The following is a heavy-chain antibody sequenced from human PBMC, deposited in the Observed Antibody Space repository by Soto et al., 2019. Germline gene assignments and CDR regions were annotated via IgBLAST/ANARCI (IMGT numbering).Heavy chain of an antibody. J-gene: IGHJ3*02. Sequence: SETLSLTCAVYGGSFSGYYWSWIRQPPGKGLEWIGEINHSGSTNYNPSLQSRVTISVDTSKNQFSLKLSSVTAADTAVYYCARGRRGDGAFDIWGQGTMVTVSS. V-gene: IGHV4-34*01. D-gene: IGHD7-27*01. CDR2: INHSGST. CDR1: GGSFSGYY. CDR3: ARGRRGDGAFDI.